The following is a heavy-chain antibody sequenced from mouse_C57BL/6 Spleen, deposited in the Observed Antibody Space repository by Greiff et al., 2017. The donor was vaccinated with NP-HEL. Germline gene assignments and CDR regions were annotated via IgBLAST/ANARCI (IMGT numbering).Heavy chain of an antibody. D-gene: IGHD2-4*01. Sequence: EVKLMESGAELVRPGASVKLSCTASGFNIKDDYMHWVKQRPEQGLEWIGWIDPENGDTEYASKFQGKATITADTSSNTAYLQLSSLTSEDTAVYYCTRLRRYAMDYWGQGTSVTVSS. V-gene: IGHV14-4*01. CDR2: IDPENGDT. J-gene: IGHJ4*01. CDR3: TRLRRYAMDY. CDR1: GFNIKDDY.